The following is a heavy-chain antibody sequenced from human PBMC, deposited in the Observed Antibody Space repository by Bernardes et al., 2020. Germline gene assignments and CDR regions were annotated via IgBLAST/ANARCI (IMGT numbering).Heavy chain of an antibody. Sequence: GSLRLSCAASGFTFSSYAMSWVRQAPGKGLEWVSAISGSGGSTYYADSVKGRFTISRDNSKNTLYLQMNSLRAEDTAVYYCEKDVTVTTLGLFDYWGQGTLVTVSS. V-gene: IGHV3-23*01. CDR2: ISGSGGST. J-gene: IGHJ4*02. CDR1: GFTFSSYA. CDR3: EKDVTVTTLGLFDY. D-gene: IGHD4-17*01.